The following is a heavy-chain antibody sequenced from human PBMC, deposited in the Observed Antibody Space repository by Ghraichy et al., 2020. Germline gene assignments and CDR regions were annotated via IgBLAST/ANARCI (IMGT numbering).Heavy chain of an antibody. V-gene: IGHV3-48*02. D-gene: IGHD4-23*01. Sequence: LSLTCAASGFTFSSYSMNWVRQAPGKGLEWVSYISSSSSTIYYADSVKGRFTISRDNAKNSLYLQMNSLRDEDTAVYYCARDYGGRNYYYYMDVWGKGTTVTVSS. J-gene: IGHJ6*03. CDR3: ARDYGGRNYYYYMDV. CDR2: ISSSSSTI. CDR1: GFTFSSYS.